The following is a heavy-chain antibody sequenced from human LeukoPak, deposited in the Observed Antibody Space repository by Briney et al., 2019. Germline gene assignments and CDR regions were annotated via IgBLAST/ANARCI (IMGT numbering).Heavy chain of an antibody. J-gene: IGHJ4*02. D-gene: IGHD1-26*01. Sequence: GASVKVSCKASGYTFTGYYMHWVRQAPGQGLEWMGWINPNSGGTNYAQKFQGRVTMTRDTSISTAYMELSRLRSDDTAVYYCARSAWELTPEYYFDYWGQGTLVTVSS. CDR1: GYTFTGYY. CDR3: ARSAWELTPEYYFDY. CDR2: INPNSGGT. V-gene: IGHV1-2*02.